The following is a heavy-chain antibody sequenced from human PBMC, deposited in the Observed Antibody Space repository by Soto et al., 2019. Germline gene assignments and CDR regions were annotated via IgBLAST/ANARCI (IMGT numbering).Heavy chain of an antibody. CDR2: ISYDGRNK. CDR3: AKDTYYHDSSGYYTFDY. D-gene: IGHD3-22*01. J-gene: IGHJ4*02. V-gene: IGHV3-30*18. CDR1: GHTFSSYG. Sequence: QVQLVESGGGVVQPGRSLIVSCAASGHTFSSYGMHWVRQAPGKGLEWVAAISYDGRNKNYADSVEGRFTISRDNSKNTLYLQRNSLRAEDTAVYYCAKDTYYHDSSGYYTFDYWGQGTLVTVSS.